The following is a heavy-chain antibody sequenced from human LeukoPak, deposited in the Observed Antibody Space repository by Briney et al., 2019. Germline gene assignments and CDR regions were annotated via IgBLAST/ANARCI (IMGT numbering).Heavy chain of an antibody. Sequence: GGSLRLSCAASGFTFSSYAMSWVRQAPGKGLEWVSVISGSGGSTYYADSVKGRFAISRDNAKNSLYLQMNSLRAEDTALYYCARSGSYYRDLDYWGQGTLVTVSS. D-gene: IGHD1-26*01. J-gene: IGHJ4*02. CDR1: GFTFSSYA. V-gene: IGHV3-23*01. CDR2: ISGSGGST. CDR3: ARSGSYYRDLDY.